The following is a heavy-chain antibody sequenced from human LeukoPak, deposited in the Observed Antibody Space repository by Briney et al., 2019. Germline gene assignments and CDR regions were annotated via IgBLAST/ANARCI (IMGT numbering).Heavy chain of an antibody. CDR3: ARTGTGIYYYYGMDA. J-gene: IGHJ6*02. V-gene: IGHV1-18*01. CDR1: GYTFTSYG. CDR2: ISVYNGNT. Sequence: ASVKVSCKASGYTFTSYGISWVRQAPGQGLEWMGWISVYNGNTNYAQKLQGRVTMTTDTSTTTAYMELRSLRSDDTAVYYCARTGTGIYYYYGMDAWGQGTTVTVSS. D-gene: IGHD1-1*01.